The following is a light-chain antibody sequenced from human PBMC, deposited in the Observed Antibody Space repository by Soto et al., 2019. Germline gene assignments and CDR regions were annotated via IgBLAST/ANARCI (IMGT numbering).Light chain of an antibody. V-gene: IGKV1-33*01. J-gene: IGKJ2*01. CDR3: QQYDSFPYT. CDR1: QRITNY. Sequence: DIQMTQSPSSLSASVGDTVSITCQASQRITNYLNWYRHKPGKAPELLIYDASSLESGVPSRFSASGSGTEFTLTITSLQPEDFAIFYFQQYDSFPYTFGQGTKLEL. CDR2: DAS.